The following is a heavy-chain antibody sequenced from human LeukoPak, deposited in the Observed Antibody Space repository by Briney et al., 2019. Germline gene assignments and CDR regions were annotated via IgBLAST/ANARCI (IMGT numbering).Heavy chain of an antibody. J-gene: IGHJ5*02. D-gene: IGHD3-10*01. Sequence: ASVKVSCMASGGTFSSYAISWVRQAPGQGLEWMGGIIPIFGTANYAQKFQGRVTITADESTSTAYMELSSLRSEDTAVYYCARGRLWFGERRESKKHWFDPWGQGTLVTVSS. CDR2: IIPIFGTA. CDR1: GGTFSSYA. CDR3: ARGRLWFGERRESKKHWFDP. V-gene: IGHV1-69*13.